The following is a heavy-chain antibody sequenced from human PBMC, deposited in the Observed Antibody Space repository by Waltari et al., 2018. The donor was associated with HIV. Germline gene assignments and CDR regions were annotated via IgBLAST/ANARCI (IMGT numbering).Heavy chain of an antibody. CDR1: GFTFSSSG. CDR2: IRYDGSNK. D-gene: IGHD3-22*01. J-gene: IGHJ4*02. Sequence: VQLVESGGGVVQPGGSLRLPGAASGFTFSSSGMPWVRQAQGKGLEWVAFIRYDGSNKYYADSVKGRFTISRDNSKNTLYLQMNSLRAEDTAVYYCAKDLTHDSSGYYDYWGQGTLVTVSS. CDR3: AKDLTHDSSGYYDY. V-gene: IGHV3-30*02.